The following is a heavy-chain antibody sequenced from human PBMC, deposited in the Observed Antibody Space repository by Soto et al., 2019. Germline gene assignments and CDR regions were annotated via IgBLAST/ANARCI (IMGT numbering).Heavy chain of an antibody. Sequence: PGGSLRLSCAASGFTFSSYDMHWVRQDKGKGLEWVSAIGTAGDTYYPGSVKGRFTISRENAKNSLYLQMDSLRAEDTAVYYCARAVAAQVDYWGQGTLVTVSS. V-gene: IGHV3-13*01. CDR3: ARAVAAQVDY. CDR2: IGTAGDT. D-gene: IGHD6-13*01. J-gene: IGHJ4*02. CDR1: GFTFSSYD.